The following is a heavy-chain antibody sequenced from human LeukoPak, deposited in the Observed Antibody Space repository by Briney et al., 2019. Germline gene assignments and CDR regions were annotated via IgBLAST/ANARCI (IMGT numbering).Heavy chain of an antibody. Sequence: PGGSLRLSCVASGFTFSSYAMSWVRQAPGKGLEWVSAISGSGGSTYYADSVKGRFTISRDNSKNTLYLQMNSLRAEDTAVYYCAKDLGGSYRPPFDYWGQGTLVTVSS. CDR3: AKDLGGSYRPPFDY. CDR2: ISGSGGST. V-gene: IGHV3-23*01. CDR1: GFTFSSYA. D-gene: IGHD3-16*02. J-gene: IGHJ4*02.